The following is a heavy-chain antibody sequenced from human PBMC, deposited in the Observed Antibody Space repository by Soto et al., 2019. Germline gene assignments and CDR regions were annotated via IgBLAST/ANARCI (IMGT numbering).Heavy chain of an antibody. CDR2: IYYSGTT. J-gene: IGHJ6*02. V-gene: IGHV4-30-4*01. CDR3: ARGYDFAGFSPYGLDV. Sequence: SETLSLTCTVSGTPINSADFYWTWIRQPPGKGLEWIGYIYYSGTTFHNPSLRSRISMSVDTSKNQFSLRLNSVTAADTAVYYCARGYDFAGFSPYGLDVWGQGTTVTVSS. D-gene: IGHD3-3*01. CDR1: GTPINSADFY.